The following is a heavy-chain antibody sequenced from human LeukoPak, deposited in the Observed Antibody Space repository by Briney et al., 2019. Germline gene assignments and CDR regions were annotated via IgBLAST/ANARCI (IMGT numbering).Heavy chain of an antibody. J-gene: IGHJ4*02. V-gene: IGHV3-23*01. CDR3: AKDPYTSSPYFFDY. D-gene: IGHD6-13*01. Sequence: PGGSLRLSRAASGFTLSSYAMSWVRQAPGKGLEWVSTITSGGSAFYSDSVKGRFTISRDDSKNTLYLQMNSLSAADTAVYFRAKDPYTSSPYFFDYWGQGSLVTVSS. CDR2: ITSGGSA. CDR1: GFTLSSYA.